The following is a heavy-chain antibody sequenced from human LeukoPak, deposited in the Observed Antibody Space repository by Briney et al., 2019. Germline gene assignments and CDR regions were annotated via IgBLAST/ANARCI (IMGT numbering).Heavy chain of an antibody. CDR3: AREEGAYGGSNWFDP. V-gene: IGHV3-74*01. Sequence: GGSLGLSCAASGFTFSSYWMHCVRQAPGKGLVWVSRINSDGSSTSYADSVKGRFTISRDNAKNTLYLQMNSLRAEDTAVYYCAREEGAYGGSNWFDPWGQGTLVTVSS. CDR1: GFTFSSYW. J-gene: IGHJ5*02. CDR2: INSDGSST. D-gene: IGHD4-23*01.